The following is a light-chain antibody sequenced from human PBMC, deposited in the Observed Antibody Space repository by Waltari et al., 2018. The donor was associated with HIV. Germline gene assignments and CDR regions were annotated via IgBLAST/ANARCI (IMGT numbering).Light chain of an antibody. CDR2: WAS. J-gene: IGKJ1*01. Sequence: DIVMTQSPDSLPVSLGERATMNCRSSRTVYFNSNNQNYLAWYQQKPGQSPKVLIYWASTRASGVPGRFSGSGSGTDFNLTISSLQADDVAVYYCQQYYSTPWTFGQGTKVEVK. CDR1: RTVYFNSNNQNY. CDR3: QQYYSTPWT. V-gene: IGKV4-1*01.